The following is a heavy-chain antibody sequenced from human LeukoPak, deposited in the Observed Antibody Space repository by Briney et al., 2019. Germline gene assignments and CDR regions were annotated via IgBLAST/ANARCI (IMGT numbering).Heavy chain of an antibody. CDR1: GYSFTSYD. V-gene: IGHV1-8*01. CDR3: ARVGIAARRDLDY. CDR2: MNPNSGNT. Sequence: ASVKVSCKASGYSFTSYDMNWVRQAPGQGLEWMGWMNPNSGNTGYAQKFQGRVTMTRNTSISTAYMELSRLRSEDTAVYYCARVGIAARRDLDYWGQGTLVTVSS. J-gene: IGHJ4*02. D-gene: IGHD6-6*01.